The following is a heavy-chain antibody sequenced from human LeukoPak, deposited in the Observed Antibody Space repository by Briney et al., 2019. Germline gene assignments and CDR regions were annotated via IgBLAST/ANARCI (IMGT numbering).Heavy chain of an antibody. Sequence: GGSLRLSCAASVLTFSTYSMKWARQVPGKGLEWVSSISSSSGYIYYADSVKGRFTISRDNAKNSLYLQMSSLRAEDTALYYCARVRNYYDSSGYSPFDYWGQGTLVTVSS. CDR1: VLTFSTYS. D-gene: IGHD3-22*01. CDR3: ARVRNYYDSSGYSPFDY. CDR2: ISSSSGYI. V-gene: IGHV3-21*01. J-gene: IGHJ4*02.